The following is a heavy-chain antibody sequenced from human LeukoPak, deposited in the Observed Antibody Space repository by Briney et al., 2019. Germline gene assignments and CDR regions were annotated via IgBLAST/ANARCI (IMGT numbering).Heavy chain of an antibody. Sequence: SETLSLTCTVSGGSISSSSYYWGWIRQPPGKGLEWIGSIYYSGSTYYNPSLKSRVTISVDTSKNQFSLKLSSVTAADTAVYYCARDRGIAAAGTLDYWGQGTLVTVSS. V-gene: IGHV4-39*07. D-gene: IGHD6-13*01. J-gene: IGHJ4*02. CDR2: IYYSGST. CDR1: GGSISSSSYY. CDR3: ARDRGIAAAGTLDY.